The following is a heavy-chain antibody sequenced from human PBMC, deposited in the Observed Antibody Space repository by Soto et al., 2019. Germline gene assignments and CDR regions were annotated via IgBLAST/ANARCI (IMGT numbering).Heavy chain of an antibody. D-gene: IGHD6-19*01. CDR1: GGTLRCYS. CDR2: IIPFLGIA. V-gene: IGHV1-69*02. CDR3: ARNGIAVAARTFDY. Sequence: SVKASCEASGGTLRCYSRSWVRQAPGHGLEWMGRIIPFLGIANYAQKCQGRVTITADKSTSTAYMELSSLRSEDTVVYYCARNGIAVAARTFDYWGQGTLVTVSS. J-gene: IGHJ4*02.